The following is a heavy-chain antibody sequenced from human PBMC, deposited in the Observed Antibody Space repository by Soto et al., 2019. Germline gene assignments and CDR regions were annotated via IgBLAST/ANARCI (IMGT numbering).Heavy chain of an antibody. J-gene: IGHJ4*02. CDR2: IWYDGSNK. V-gene: IGHV3-33*01. D-gene: IGHD2-2*01. CDR1: GFTFSSYG. CDR3: ARDSRSYQLPLDY. Sequence: QVQLVESGGGVVQPGRSLRLSCAASGFTFSSYGMHWVRQAPGKGLEWVAVIWYDGSNKYYADSVKGRFTISRDNSKNTLYLQMNSLRAEDTAVYYCARDSRSYQLPLDYWGQGTLVTVSS.